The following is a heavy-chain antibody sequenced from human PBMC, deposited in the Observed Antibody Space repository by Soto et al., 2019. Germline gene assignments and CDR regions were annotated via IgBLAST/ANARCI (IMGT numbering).Heavy chain of an antibody. CDR3: ERGGNYYGPRV. CDR1: GGSISSGDYY. Sequence: SETLSLTCTVSGGSISSGDYYWSWIRQPPGKGLEWIGYIYDSGSTYYNASLKSRVTISLDTSRNQFSLKLTSVSAADTAVYYCERGGNYYGPRVWGQGNTVTVSS. CDR2: IYDSGST. V-gene: IGHV4-30-4*01. D-gene: IGHD1-7*01. J-gene: IGHJ6*02.